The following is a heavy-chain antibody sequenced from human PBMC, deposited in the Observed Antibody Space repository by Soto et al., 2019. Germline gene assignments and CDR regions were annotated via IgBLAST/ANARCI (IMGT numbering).Heavy chain of an antibody. CDR2: IYYSGST. CDR1: GGSISRYY. V-gene: IGHV4-59*08. D-gene: IGHD6-19*01. CDR3: ARHPPRGNSGWSFDY. Sequence: SETLSLTCTVSGGSISRYYWSWIRQPPGKGLEWIGYIYYSGSTNYNPSLNSRVTISVDTSKNQFSLKLNSVTAADTAVYYCARHPPRGNSGWSFDYWGQGTLVTVSS. J-gene: IGHJ4*02.